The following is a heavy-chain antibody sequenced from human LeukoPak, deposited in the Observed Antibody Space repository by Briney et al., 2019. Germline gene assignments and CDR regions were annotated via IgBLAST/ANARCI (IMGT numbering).Heavy chain of an antibody. D-gene: IGHD3-22*01. Sequence: GGSLRLSCTASGFTFGDYAMSWVRQAPGKGLEWVGFIRSKAYGGTTEHAASVKGRFTISRDDSKSIAYLQMNSLKTEDTAVYYCTRVPIDYYDSSGYQYYFDYWGQGTLVTVSS. CDR3: TRVPIDYYDSSGYQYYFDY. CDR1: GFTFGDYA. CDR2: IRSKAYGGTT. V-gene: IGHV3-49*04. J-gene: IGHJ4*02.